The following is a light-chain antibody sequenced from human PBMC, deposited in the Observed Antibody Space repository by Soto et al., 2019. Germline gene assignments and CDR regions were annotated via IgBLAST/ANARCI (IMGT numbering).Light chain of an antibody. Sequence: QSALTQPASVSGSPGQSITISCTGTSSDVGTYNLVSWYQQYPGKAPKLMIYEGSKRPSGVSNRFSGSESGNTASLTISGLQAEDEADYYCCSYAGTRIVFGGGTKVTVL. V-gene: IGLV2-23*01. CDR1: SSDVGTYNL. J-gene: IGLJ2*01. CDR3: CSYAGTRIV. CDR2: EGS.